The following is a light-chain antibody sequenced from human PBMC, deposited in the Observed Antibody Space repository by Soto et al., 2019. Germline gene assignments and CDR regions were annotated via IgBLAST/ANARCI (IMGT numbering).Light chain of an antibody. Sequence: QSVMTQPPSVSAAPGPKVTISCSGSSSNIGGNSVSWYQQLQGTAPKLLIYDDNKRPSGIPDRFSGSKSGTSATLGITGFQTGDEADYYCGSWDSSLSDYVFGTGTQLTVL. V-gene: IGLV1-51*01. CDR3: GSWDSSLSDYV. CDR1: SSNIGGNS. J-gene: IGLJ1*01. CDR2: DDN.